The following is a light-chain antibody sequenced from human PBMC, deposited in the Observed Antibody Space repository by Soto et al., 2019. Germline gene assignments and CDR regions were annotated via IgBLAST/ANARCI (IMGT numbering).Light chain of an antibody. V-gene: IGKV3-20*01. CDR1: QTITTNS. Sequence: DIVMTQSPGTLSLSPGERATLSCRASQTITTNSLAWYQQKPGQSPRLLIYGASSRATGIPDRFRGSGSGTDFTLTISRLEPEDFAVYYCQQYGASPRTFGPGTKVEI. CDR3: QQYGASPRT. CDR2: GAS. J-gene: IGKJ1*01.